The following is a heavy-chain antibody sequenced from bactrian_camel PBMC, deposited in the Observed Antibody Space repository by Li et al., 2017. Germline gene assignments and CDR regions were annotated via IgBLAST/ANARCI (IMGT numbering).Heavy chain of an antibody. D-gene: IGHD8*01. CDR3: GTGGGTDPPRY. Sequence: QVQLVESGGGLVQPGASLRLSCAASGFTFSSYWMYWVRQAPGKGLEWVSTINSGGGTTYYADSVKGRFTISRDNAKNTVYLQMNSLKPEDTALYYCGTGGGTDPPRYWGQGTQVTVS. V-gene: IGHV3S25*01. CDR2: INSGGGTT. CDR1: GFTFSSYW. J-gene: IGHJ4*01.